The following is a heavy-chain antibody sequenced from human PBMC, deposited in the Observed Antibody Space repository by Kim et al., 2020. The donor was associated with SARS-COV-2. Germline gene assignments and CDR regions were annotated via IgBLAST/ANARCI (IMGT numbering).Heavy chain of an antibody. Sequence: ASVKVSCKASGYTFTSYYMHWVRQAPGQGLEWMGIINPSGGSTSYAQKFQGRVTMTRDTSTSTVYMELSSLRSEDTAVYYCATPRRDYYDSSWLGAFDIWGQGTLPTVSS. CDR3: ATPRRDYYDSSWLGAFDI. D-gene: IGHD3-22*01. CDR1: GYTFTSYY. J-gene: IGHJ3*02. CDR2: INPSGGST. V-gene: IGHV1-46*01.